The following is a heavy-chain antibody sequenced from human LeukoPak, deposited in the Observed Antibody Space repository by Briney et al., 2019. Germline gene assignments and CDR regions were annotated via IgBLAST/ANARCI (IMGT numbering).Heavy chain of an antibody. J-gene: IGHJ4*02. CDR3: ARDPSNTSGWYIYFDY. V-gene: IGHV1-18*01. CDR1: GYTFKSYG. Sequence: ASVKVSCKASGYTFKSYGISWVRQAPGQGLEWMGWISTYNGVTKYAQKFQGRVTMTTDTSTSTAYMELRSLRSDDTAVYYCARDPSNTSGWYIYFDYWGQGTLVTVSS. D-gene: IGHD6-19*01. CDR2: ISTYNGVT.